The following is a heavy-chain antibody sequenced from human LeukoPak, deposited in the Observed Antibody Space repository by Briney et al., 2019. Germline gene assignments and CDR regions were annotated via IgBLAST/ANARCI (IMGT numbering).Heavy chain of an antibody. CDR3: ARPLWFGKPYGMDV. J-gene: IGHJ6*02. CDR2: IYSGGST. D-gene: IGHD3-10*01. V-gene: IGHV3-53*01. Sequence: GGSLRLSCAASGFAVSSNYMSWVRQAPGKGLEWVSVIYSGGSTYYADSVKGRFTISRDNSKNTLYLQMNSLRAEDTAVYYCARPLWFGKPYGMDVWGQGTTVTVSS. CDR1: GFAVSSNY.